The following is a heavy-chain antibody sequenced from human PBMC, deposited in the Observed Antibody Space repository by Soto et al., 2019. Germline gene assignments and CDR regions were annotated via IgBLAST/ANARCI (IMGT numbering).Heavy chain of an antibody. CDR1: GGSFSGYY. V-gene: IGHV4-34*01. D-gene: IGHD6-13*01. CDR3: ASHTIAAAATADY. CDR2: INHSGST. J-gene: IGHJ4*02. Sequence: PSETLSLTCAVYGGSFSGYYWRLIRQPPGKGLEWIGEINHSGSTNYNPSLKSRVTISVDTSKNQFSLKLSSVTAADTAVYYCASHTIAAAATADYWGQGTPVTVS.